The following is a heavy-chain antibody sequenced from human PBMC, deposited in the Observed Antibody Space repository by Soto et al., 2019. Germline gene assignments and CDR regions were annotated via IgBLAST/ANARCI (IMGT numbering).Heavy chain of an antibody. CDR3: TTDDIVVVVAATRYYFDY. J-gene: IGHJ4*02. D-gene: IGHD2-15*01. CDR2: IKSKTDGGTT. CDR1: GSPFSTAW. Sequence: EVQLVESGGGLVSPGGSLRLSWAASGSPFSTAWLSGVRQAPGKGLEWVGGIKSKTDGGTTDYAAPVKGRFTISRDDSKNTLYLQMNSLKTEDTAVYYCTTDDIVVVVAATRYYFDYWGQGTLVTVSS. V-gene: IGHV3-15*01.